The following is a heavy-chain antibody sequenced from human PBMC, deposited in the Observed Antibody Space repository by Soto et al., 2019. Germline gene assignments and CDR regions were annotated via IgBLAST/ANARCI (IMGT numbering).Heavy chain of an antibody. V-gene: IGHV4-59*01. CDR2: IYYSGST. Sequence: PSETLSLTCTGSGGSISSYYWSWIRQPPGKGLEWIGYIYYSGSTNYNPSLKSRVTISVDTSKNQFSLKLSSVTAADTAVYYCAGGYDSSGYLYYYYGMDVWGQGTTVTVSS. D-gene: IGHD3-22*01. CDR3: AGGYDSSGYLYYYYGMDV. J-gene: IGHJ6*02. CDR1: GGSISSYY.